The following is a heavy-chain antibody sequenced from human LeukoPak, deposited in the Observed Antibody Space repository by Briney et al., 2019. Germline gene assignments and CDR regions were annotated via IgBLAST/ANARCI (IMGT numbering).Heavy chain of an antibody. J-gene: IGHJ4*02. CDR3: AKDVLLWFGELPTTFDY. CDR2: FSCSGGST. D-gene: IGHD3-10*01. CDR1: GFTFSSYA. Sequence: GGSLRLSCAASGFTFSSYAMSWVRQAPGKGLEWVSGFSCSGGSTYYADSVKGRFTISRDNSKNTLYLQMNSLSAEDTAVYYCAKDVLLWFGELPTTFDYWGQGTLVTVSS. V-gene: IGHV3-23*01.